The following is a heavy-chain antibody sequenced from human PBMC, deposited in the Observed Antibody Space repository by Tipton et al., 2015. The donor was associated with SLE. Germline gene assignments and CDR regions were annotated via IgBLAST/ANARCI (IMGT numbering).Heavy chain of an antibody. Sequence: TLSLTCTVSGGSTSSYYWSWIRQPPGKGLEWIGYIYYSGSTNYNPSLKSRVTISVDTSKNQFSLKLRSVTAADTAVYYCARHAYYDILPWPWNGMDVWGQGTTFTVSS. D-gene: IGHD3-9*01. CDR2: IYYSGST. CDR1: GGSTSSYY. CDR3: ARHAYYDILPWPWNGMDV. J-gene: IGHJ6*02. V-gene: IGHV4-59*08.